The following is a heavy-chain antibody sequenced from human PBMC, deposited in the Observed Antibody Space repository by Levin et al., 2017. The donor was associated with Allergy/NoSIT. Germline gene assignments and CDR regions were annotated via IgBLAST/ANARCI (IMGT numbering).Heavy chain of an antibody. CDR2: IDKSGSYT. V-gene: IGHV3-21*06. D-gene: IGHD2-2*01. CDR1: GFTFSNYS. J-gene: IGHJ4*02. Sequence: LSLTCAASGFTFSNYSMNWVRQAPGKGLEWVASIDKSGSYTYYADSVKGRFTISRDNGKNSLYLQMYTLRAEDTALYYCTRRYCSSTNCYSFDFWGQGTLVTVSS. CDR3: TRRYCSSTNCYSFDF.